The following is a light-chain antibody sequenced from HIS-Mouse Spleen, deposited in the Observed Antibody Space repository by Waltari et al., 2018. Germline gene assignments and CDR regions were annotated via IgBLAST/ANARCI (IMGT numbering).Light chain of an antibody. V-gene: IGLV2-8*01. CDR1: SRAVGGYTY. CDR3: SSYAGSNIVV. Sequence: QSALTQPPSASGSPGQSVTIPCTGTSRAVGGYTYFSGYQQHPGNAPKLMIYEVSKRPSGVPDRFSGSKSGNTASLTVSGLQAEDEADYYCSSYAGSNIVVFGGGTKLTVL. J-gene: IGLJ2*01. CDR2: EVS.